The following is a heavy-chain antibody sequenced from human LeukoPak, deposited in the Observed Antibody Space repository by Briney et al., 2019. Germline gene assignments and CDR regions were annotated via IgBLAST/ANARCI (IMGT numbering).Heavy chain of an antibody. D-gene: IGHD6-19*01. Sequence: PSETLSLTCAVYGGSFSGYYWSWIRQPPGKGLEWIGEIDHSGSTNYNPSLKSRVTISVDTSTNQFSLKLSSVTAADTAVYYCARVTFIAVAGTDWFDPWGQGTLVTVSS. CDR1: GGSFSGYY. V-gene: IGHV4-34*01. J-gene: IGHJ5*02. CDR3: ARVTFIAVAGTDWFDP. CDR2: IDHSGST.